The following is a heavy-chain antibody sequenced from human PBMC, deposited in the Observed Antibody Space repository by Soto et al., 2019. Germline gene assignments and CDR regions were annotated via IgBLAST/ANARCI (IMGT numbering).Heavy chain of an antibody. V-gene: IGHV3-21*01. CDR1: GFTFSSYS. J-gene: IGHJ4*02. Sequence: EVHLVESGGGLVKPGGSLRLSCAASGFTFSSYSMNWVRQAPGKGLEWVSSISSTSSYIYYADSVRGRFTISRDNAKNSLYRQLNSRRAEDTAVYYCARDPSYFDFWGQGTLVTVSS. CDR2: ISSTSSYI. CDR3: ARDPSYFDF.